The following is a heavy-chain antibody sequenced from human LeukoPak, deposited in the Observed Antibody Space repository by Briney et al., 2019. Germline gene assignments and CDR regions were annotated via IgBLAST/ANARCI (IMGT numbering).Heavy chain of an antibody. V-gene: IGHV1-69-2*01. Sequence: ASVKISCKVSGYTFTDYYMHWVQQAPGKGLEWMGLVDPEDGETIYAEKFQGRVTITADTSTDTAYMELSSLRSEDTAVYCCALQLELSFPLVYWGQGTLVTVSS. CDR1: GYTFTDYY. J-gene: IGHJ4*02. D-gene: IGHD1-7*01. CDR2: VDPEDGET. CDR3: ALQLELSFPLVY.